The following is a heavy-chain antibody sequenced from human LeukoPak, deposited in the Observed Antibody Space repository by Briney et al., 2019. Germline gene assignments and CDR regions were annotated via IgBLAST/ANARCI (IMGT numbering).Heavy chain of an antibody. Sequence: ASVKVSRKASGGTFSSYAISWVRQAPGQGLEWMGGIIPMFGTVNYAQKFQGRVTITADKSTSTAYMELSSLRSEDTAVYYCARDHRLGELSFSSYYYYMDVWGKGTTVTVSS. D-gene: IGHD3-10*01. J-gene: IGHJ6*03. CDR2: IIPMFGTV. CDR1: GGTFSSYA. CDR3: ARDHRLGELSFSSYYYYMDV. V-gene: IGHV1-69*06.